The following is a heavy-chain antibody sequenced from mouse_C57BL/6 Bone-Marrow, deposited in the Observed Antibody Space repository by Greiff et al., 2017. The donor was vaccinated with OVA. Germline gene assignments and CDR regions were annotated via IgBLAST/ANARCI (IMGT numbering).Heavy chain of an antibody. Sequence: VKLQESGSELRSPGSSVKLSCKDFDSEVFPIAYMSWVRQKPGHGFEWIGGILPSIGRTIYGEKFEDKATLDADTLSNTAYLELNSLTSEDSAIYYCARRGGNQPRYFDVWGTGTTVTVSS. CDR1: DSEVFPIAY. CDR3: ARRGGNQPRYFDV. J-gene: IGHJ1*03. D-gene: IGHD2-1*01. CDR2: ILPSIGRT. V-gene: IGHV15-2*01.